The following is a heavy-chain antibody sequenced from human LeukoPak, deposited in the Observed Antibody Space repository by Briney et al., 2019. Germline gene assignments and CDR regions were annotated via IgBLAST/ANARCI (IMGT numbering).Heavy chain of an antibody. Sequence: GASVKVSCKASGYTFTGYYMHWVRQAPGQGLEWMGWINPNSDGTNYAQKFQGRVTMTRDTSISTAYMELNRLRSDDTAVYYCARGLRFLEWLLDRNYFDYWGQGTLVAVSS. D-gene: IGHD3-3*01. CDR2: INPNSDGT. CDR3: ARGLRFLEWLLDRNYFDY. J-gene: IGHJ4*02. CDR1: GYTFTGYY. V-gene: IGHV1-2*02.